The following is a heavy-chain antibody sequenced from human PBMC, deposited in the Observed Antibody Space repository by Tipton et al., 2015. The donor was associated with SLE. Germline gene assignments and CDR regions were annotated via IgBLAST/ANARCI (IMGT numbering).Heavy chain of an antibody. V-gene: IGHV3-23*01. J-gene: IGHJ4*02. D-gene: IGHD3-22*01. CDR1: GFTFSSYA. CDR2: ISVSGSRT. Sequence: SLRLSCAASGFTFSSYAMSWVRQAPGKGLEWVSGISVSGSRTYYADSLKGRFTISRDNSKHTLYLQMNSPRAEDTAVYYCAHRGTSSGYYYYFDYWGQGTLVTVSS. CDR3: AHRGTSSGYYYYFDY.